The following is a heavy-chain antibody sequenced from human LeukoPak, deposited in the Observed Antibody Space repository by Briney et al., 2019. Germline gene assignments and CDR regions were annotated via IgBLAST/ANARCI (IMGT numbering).Heavy chain of an antibody. CDR1: VFTFSNYW. CDR3: AKDLHYGSADY. D-gene: IGHD3-10*01. Sequence: GGSLRPSCAASVFTFSNYWMHWVRQDPGKGLVWGSFINPDGSTTNYADSVKGRFTISRDNAKNALYLQMNSLRAEDTAVYYCAKDLHYGSADYWGQGTLVTVSS. V-gene: IGHV3-74*01. CDR2: INPDGSTT. J-gene: IGHJ4*02.